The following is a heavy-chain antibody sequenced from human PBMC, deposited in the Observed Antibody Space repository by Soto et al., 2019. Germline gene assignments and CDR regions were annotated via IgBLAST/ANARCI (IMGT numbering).Heavy chain of an antibody. Sequence: LLPKCLSCSVSDGTIRSGDYYCSWKQQPPGKGLEWIGYIYYSGSTYYNSSLKSRVTISVDTSKNQFSLKLSSVTAAEPAVYYFSFCVGYKVVRGDYSGMDVWGQGTTVTVSS. CDR1: DGTIRSGDYY. CDR3: SFCVGYKVVRGDYSGMDV. V-gene: IGHV4-30-4*08. D-gene: IGHD2-15*01. J-gene: IGHJ6*02. CDR2: IYYSGST.